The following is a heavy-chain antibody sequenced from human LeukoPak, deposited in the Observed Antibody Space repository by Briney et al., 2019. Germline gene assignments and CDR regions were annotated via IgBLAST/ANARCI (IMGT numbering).Heavy chain of an antibody. CDR1: GFTSSTYW. J-gene: IGHJ4*02. Sequence: PRGSLRLSCAASGFTSSTYWMHWVRQTPGKGLWWVSRISRDGTTTTYADSVKGRFTISRDNAKNTLYLEMNSLRAEDTAVYFCARDGVGASHDYWGQGTLVTVSS. D-gene: IGHD1-26*01. CDR2: ISRDGTTT. V-gene: IGHV3-74*01. CDR3: ARDGVGASHDY.